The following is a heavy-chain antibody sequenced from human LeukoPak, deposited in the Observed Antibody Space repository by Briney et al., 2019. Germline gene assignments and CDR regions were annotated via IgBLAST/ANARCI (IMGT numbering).Heavy chain of an antibody. CDR1: GFTFSSYS. Sequence: GGSLRLSCAASGFTFSSYSMNWVRQAPGKGLEWVSSISSSSSYIYYADSVKGRFTISRDNAKNSLYLQMNSLRVDDTAMYYCARDGWFGDYNWFDPWGQGTLVTVSS. CDR3: ARDGWFGDYNWFDP. J-gene: IGHJ5*02. D-gene: IGHD3-10*01. CDR2: ISSSSSYI. V-gene: IGHV3-21*01.